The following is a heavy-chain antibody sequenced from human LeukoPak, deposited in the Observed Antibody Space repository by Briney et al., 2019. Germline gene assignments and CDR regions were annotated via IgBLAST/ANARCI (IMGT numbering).Heavy chain of an antibody. CDR3: ARHSGYYDILTGFDY. V-gene: IGHV1-69*13. CDR2: IIPIFGTA. D-gene: IGHD3-9*01. J-gene: IGHJ4*02. Sequence: ASVKVSCKASGGTFSSYAISWVRQAPGQGLEWMGGIIPIFGTANYAQKFQGRVTITADESTSTAYMELSSLRSEDTAVYYCARHSGYYDILTGFDYRGQGTLVTVSS. CDR1: GGTFSSYA.